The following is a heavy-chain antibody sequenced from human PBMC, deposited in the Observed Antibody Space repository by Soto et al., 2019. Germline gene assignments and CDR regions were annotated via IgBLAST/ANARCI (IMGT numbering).Heavy chain of an antibody. CDR2: LSGSGGTT. Sequence: EVQLLESGGGLVQPGGSLRLSCSTSGFTFNTYAMNWVRQAPGKGLEWVSALSGSGGTTYYADSVRGRFTISSDNSKNTLFLQMNSLRAEDTALYYCAKQRAGYGSGSDTYYFDFWGQGTLVTVSS. D-gene: IGHD3-10*01. V-gene: IGHV3-23*01. CDR3: AKQRAGYGSGSDTYYFDF. J-gene: IGHJ4*02. CDR1: GFTFNTYA.